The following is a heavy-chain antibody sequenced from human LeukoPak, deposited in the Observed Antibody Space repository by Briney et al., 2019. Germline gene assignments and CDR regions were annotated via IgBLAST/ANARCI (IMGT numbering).Heavy chain of an antibody. V-gene: IGHV3-30*18. CDR2: ISYDGSNK. CDR1: GFTFSSYG. Sequence: GGSLRLSCAASGFTFSSYGMHWVRQAPGKGLEWVAVISYDGSNKYYADSVKGRSTFSRDNSRNTLYLQMNSLRAEDTAIFYCAKEGSSGFIDSWGQGTLVTVSS. J-gene: IGHJ4*02. D-gene: IGHD6-19*01. CDR3: AKEGSSGFIDS.